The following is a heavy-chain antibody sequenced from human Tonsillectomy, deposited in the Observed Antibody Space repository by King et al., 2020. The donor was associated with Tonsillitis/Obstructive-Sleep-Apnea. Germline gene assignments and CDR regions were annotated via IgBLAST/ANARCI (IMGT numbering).Heavy chain of an antibody. J-gene: IGHJ4*02. Sequence: VQLQESGPGLVKPSETLSLTCTVSGGSVSSGSYYWSWIRQPPGKGLGWSGYIYYSGSTNYNPSPKSRGTISVDTSKNQFSLKLSSVTAADTAVYYCARDRRRSFDYWGQGTLVTVSS. CDR1: GGSVSSGSYY. CDR3: ARDRRRSFDY. V-gene: IGHV4-61*01. CDR2: IYYSGST.